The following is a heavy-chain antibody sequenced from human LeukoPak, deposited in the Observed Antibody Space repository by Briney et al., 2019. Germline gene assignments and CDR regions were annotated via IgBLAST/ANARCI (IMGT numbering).Heavy chain of an antibody. CDR3: ARVRPPLLWFGDSQKNWFDP. CDR1: GHAITEFS. D-gene: IGHD3-10*01. V-gene: IGHV1-8*01. Sequence: ASVKVSCKVSGHAITEFSIHWVRQAPGKGLEWMGWMNPNSGNTGYAQKFQGRVTMTRNTSISTAYMELSSLRSEDTAVYYCARVRPPLLWFGDSQKNWFDPWGQGTLVTVSS. CDR2: MNPNSGNT. J-gene: IGHJ5*02.